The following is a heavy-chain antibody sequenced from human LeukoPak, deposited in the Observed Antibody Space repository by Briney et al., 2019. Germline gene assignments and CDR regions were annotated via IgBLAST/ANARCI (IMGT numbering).Heavy chain of an antibody. D-gene: IGHD6-13*01. V-gene: IGHV1-2*02. CDR3: VRGGGTSWFDY. CDR1: GYTFTRYN. CDR2: INPNSGAT. J-gene: IGHJ4*02. Sequence: GASVKVSCKVSGYTFTRYNFHWVRQAPGQGLERMGWINPNSGATNYAQKFQGRVTLTSDTSTSTAYMEVNGLRSDDTAVYSCVRGGGTSWFDYWGQGTPVTVSS.